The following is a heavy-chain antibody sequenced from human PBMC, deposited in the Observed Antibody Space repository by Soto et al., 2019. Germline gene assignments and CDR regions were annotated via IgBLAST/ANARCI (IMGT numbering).Heavy chain of an antibody. CDR1: GFTFSSYA. CDR2: ISGYGGST. CDR3: ARDPDSSGYYYFDY. J-gene: IGHJ4*02. D-gene: IGHD3-22*01. Sequence: EVQLVESGGGLVQPGGSLRLSCAASGFTFSSYAMHWVRQAPGKGLEYVSAISGYGGSTYYANSVKGRFTISRDNCKNTLYLQMGSLRAEDMAVYYCARDPDSSGYYYFDYWGQGTLVTVSS. V-gene: IGHV3-64*01.